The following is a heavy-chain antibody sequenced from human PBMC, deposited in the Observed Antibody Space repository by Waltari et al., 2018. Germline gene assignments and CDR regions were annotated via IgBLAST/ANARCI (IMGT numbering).Heavy chain of an antibody. V-gene: IGHV1-8*01. CDR1: GYTFTSYD. CDR2: MNPNSGNT. J-gene: IGHJ6*02. CDR3: ARGGGYCSSTSCYSLYYYYGMDV. Sequence: QVQLVQSGAEVKKPGASVKVSCKASGYTFTSYDINWVRQATGQGLEWMGWMNPNSGNTGYAQKFQGRVTMTRNTYISTAYMELSSLRSEDTAVYYCARGGGYCSSTSCYSLYYYYGMDVWGQGTTVTVSS. D-gene: IGHD2-2*01.